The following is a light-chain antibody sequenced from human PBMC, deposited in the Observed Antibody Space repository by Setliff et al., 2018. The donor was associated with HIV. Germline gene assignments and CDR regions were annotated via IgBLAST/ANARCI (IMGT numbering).Light chain of an antibody. CDR1: QDITNY. CDR3: QQLNSYPFT. J-gene: IGKJ4*01. V-gene: IGKV1-9*01. CDR2: AAS. Sequence: DIQLTQSPSFLSASVGDRVTISCRASQDITNYLAWYQQKPGKAPKLLIYAASTLQRGVPSRFSGSGSGTKFTLTINSLQPEDFATYCCQQLNSYPFTVGGGTKVDIK.